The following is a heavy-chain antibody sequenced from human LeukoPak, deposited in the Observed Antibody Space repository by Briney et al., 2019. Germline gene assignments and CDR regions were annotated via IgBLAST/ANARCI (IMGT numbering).Heavy chain of an antibody. CDR3: ARDLGSDYGGENWFDP. J-gene: IGHJ5*02. CDR2: IWYDGSNK. CDR1: GFTFSSYG. Sequence: SGGSLRLSCAASGFTFSSYGMHWVRQAPGKGLEWVAVIWYDGSNKYYADSVKGRFTISRDNSKNTLYLQMNSLRAEDTAVYYCARDLGSDYGGENWFDPWGQGTLVTVSS. V-gene: IGHV3-33*01. D-gene: IGHD4-17*01.